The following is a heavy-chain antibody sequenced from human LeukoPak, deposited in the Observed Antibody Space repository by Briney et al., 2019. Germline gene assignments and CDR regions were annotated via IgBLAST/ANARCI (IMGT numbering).Heavy chain of an antibody. D-gene: IGHD3-10*01. V-gene: IGHV3-53*01. CDR2: IFSGGST. CDR1: EFSVGSNY. J-gene: IGHJ4*02. Sequence: GGSLRLSCAASEFSVGSNYMTWVRQAPGKGLEWVSVIFSGGSTYYADSVKGRFTISRDNSKNTLYLQMNSLRAEDTAVYYCLWFGSGGFDYWGQGTLVTVSS. CDR3: LWFGSGGFDY.